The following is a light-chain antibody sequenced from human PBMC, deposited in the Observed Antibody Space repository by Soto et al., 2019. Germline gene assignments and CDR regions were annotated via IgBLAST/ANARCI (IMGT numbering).Light chain of an antibody. V-gene: IGLV2-14*01. CDR2: EVS. Sequence: QSALTQPASVSGSPGQSITISCTGTSSDVGGYNYVSWYQQHPGKAPKLMIYEVSNRPSGVSNRFSGSKSGNTASLTISGLQAKDEADYYCSSYTGSSTYVFGTGTKVTVL. CDR3: SSYTGSSTYV. CDR1: SSDVGGYNY. J-gene: IGLJ1*01.